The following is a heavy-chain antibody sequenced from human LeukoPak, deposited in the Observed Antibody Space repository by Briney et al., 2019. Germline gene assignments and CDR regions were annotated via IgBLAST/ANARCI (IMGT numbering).Heavy chain of an antibody. V-gene: IGHV4-39*07. CDR3: ARDWFPSH. CDR1: GGSISSSSYY. J-gene: IGHJ4*02. Sequence: PSETLSLTCTVSGGSISSSSYYWGWIRQPPGKGLEWIGSIYYSGSTNYNPSLKSRVTISVDTSKNQFSLKLSSVTAADTAVYYCARDWFPSHWGQGTLVTVSS. CDR2: IYYSGST. D-gene: IGHD3-10*01.